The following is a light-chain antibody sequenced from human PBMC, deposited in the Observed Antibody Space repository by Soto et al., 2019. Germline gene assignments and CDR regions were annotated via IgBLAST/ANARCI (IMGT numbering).Light chain of an antibody. CDR1: QGISNY. CDR2: AAS. Sequence: DIQMTQSPSSLSASVGDRVTITCRASQGISNYLAWYQQKPGKAPNLLVHAASTLQSGVPSRFSGSGYGTDFTLTISSLQPEDVATYYCQRYYSAPALTFGGGTKVEIK. CDR3: QRYYSAPALT. V-gene: IGKV1-27*01. J-gene: IGKJ4*01.